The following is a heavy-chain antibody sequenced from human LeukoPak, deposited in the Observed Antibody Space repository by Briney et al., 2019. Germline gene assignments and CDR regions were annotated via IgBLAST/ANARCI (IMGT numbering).Heavy chain of an antibody. V-gene: IGHV5-51*01. CDR3: ARHYQYYDILTGYYDY. J-gene: IGHJ4*02. Sequence: GESLKISCKGSGYSFTSYWIGWVRQMPGKSLEWMGIIYPGDSDTRYSPSFQGQVTISADKSISTAYLQWSSLKASDTAMYYCARHYQYYDILTGYYDYWGQGTLVTVSS. CDR1: GYSFTSYW. D-gene: IGHD3-9*01. CDR2: IYPGDSDT.